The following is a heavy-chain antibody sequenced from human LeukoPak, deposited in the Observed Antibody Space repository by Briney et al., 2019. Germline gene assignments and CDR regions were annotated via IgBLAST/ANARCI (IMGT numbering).Heavy chain of an antibody. D-gene: IGHD6-13*01. CDR2: IDTDGSST. CDR3: AKPVPSSGFAVDY. Sequence: GGSLRLSCAASGFTFSSHWMHWVRQAAGPGLMWGSRIDTDGSSTSYADSVKGPFTISRDNAKNTLYLQMDSLSAEDTAVYYCAKPVPSSGFAVDYWGQGSLVTVSS. J-gene: IGHJ4*02. CDR1: GFTFSSHW. V-gene: IGHV3-74*01.